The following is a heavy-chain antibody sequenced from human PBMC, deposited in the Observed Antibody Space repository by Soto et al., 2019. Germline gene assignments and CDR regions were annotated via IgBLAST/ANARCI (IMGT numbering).Heavy chain of an antibody. CDR3: TVIAVPGCLGLGFHY. V-gene: IGHV3-15*07. Sequence: GGSLRLSCAASGFTFSNAWMNWVRQAPGKGLEWVGRIKSKTDGGTTDYAAPVKGRFTISRDDSKNTLYLQMNSLKTEDTAVYYCTVIAVPGCLGLGFHYWGQGTLVTVSS. CDR2: IKSKTDGGTT. D-gene: IGHD6-19*01. J-gene: IGHJ4*02. CDR1: GFTFSNAW.